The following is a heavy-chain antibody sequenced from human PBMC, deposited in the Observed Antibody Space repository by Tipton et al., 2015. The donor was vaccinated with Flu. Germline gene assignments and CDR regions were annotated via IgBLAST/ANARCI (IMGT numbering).Heavy chain of an antibody. V-gene: IGHV4-59*08. CDR3: ARRDYSNYVSEPKNWFDS. D-gene: IGHD4-11*01. CDR1: GGSISGYY. Sequence: TLSLTCTVSGGSISGYYWSWIRQTPGKGLEWIGQIHCSGRTKYNPSLKSRVTISVDTSKNQFSLRLSSVTAADTAVYYCARRDYSNYVSEPKNWFDSWGQGTLVIVSS. J-gene: IGHJ5*01. CDR2: IHCSGRT.